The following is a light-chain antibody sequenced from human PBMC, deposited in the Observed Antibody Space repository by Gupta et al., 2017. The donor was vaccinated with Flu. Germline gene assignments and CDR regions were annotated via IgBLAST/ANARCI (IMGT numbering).Light chain of an antibody. V-gene: IGLV3-1*01. Sequence: SHELTQPPSVSLSPGLTASITCSGDKLGDKYACWYQQNPGQSPVLVIYQDSKRPSGIPERFSGSNSGNTATLTISGTQAMDEADYYCQAWDSSIAVFGGGTKLTVL. J-gene: IGLJ2*01. CDR1: KLGDKY. CDR3: QAWDSSIAV. CDR2: QDS.